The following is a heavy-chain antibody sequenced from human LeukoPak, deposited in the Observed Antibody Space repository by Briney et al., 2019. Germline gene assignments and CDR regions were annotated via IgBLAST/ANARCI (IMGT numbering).Heavy chain of an antibody. CDR1: GFTFSSYG. CDR2: IWYDGSNK. CDR3: ARGGKYSYGCEDY. J-gene: IGHJ4*02. D-gene: IGHD5-18*01. V-gene: IGHV3-33*01. Sequence: GGSLRLSCAASGFTFSSYGMHWVRQAPGKGLEWVAVIWYDGSNKYYADSVKGRFTISRDNSKNTLYLQMNSLRAEDTAVYYCARGGKYSYGCEDYWGQGTLVTVSS.